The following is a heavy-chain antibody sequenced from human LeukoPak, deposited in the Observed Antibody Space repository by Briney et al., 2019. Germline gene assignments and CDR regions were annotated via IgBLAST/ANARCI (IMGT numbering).Heavy chain of an antibody. CDR2: VSGGGDIT. CDR1: GFTLSNYE. Sequence: PGGSLRLSCAASGFTLSNYEIIWVRQAPGKGLEWISYVSGGGDITDYADSVKGRFTISRDNAKNLLYLQMNSLRVDDTAFYYCARDRITVTGAYNWFDPWGQGTLVTVSS. CDR3: ARDRITVTGAYNWFDP. D-gene: IGHD6-19*01. J-gene: IGHJ5*02. V-gene: IGHV3-48*03.